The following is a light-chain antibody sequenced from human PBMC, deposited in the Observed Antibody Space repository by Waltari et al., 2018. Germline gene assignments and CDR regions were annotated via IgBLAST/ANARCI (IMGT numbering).Light chain of an antibody. CDR1: SSDVGCCNR. CDR3: SSYTASDTLM. CDR2: EVN. V-gene: IGLV2-18*02. Sequence: QSALKQPPSVSGSPGQSVTISCAGTSSDVGCCNRVSWYQQPPGSAPKLMIFEVNNRPSGVPYRFSVAIFGNTASLTISGLQAEDEADYYCSSYTASDTLMFGGGTKRTVL. J-gene: IGLJ3*02.